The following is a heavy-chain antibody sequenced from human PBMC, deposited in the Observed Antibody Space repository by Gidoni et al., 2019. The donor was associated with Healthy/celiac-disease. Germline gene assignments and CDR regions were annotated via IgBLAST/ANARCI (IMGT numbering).Heavy chain of an antibody. D-gene: IGHD6-19*01. CDR3: ARLNPVAGGVDY. CDR2: IYYSGST. Sequence: QLQLQESGPGLVKPSETLSLTCTVSGGSISSSSYYWGWIRQPPGKGLVWIGSIYYSGSTYYNPSLKSRVTISVDTSKNQFSLKLSSVTAADTAVYYCARLNPVAGGVDYWGQGTLVTVSS. CDR1: GGSISSSSYY. J-gene: IGHJ4*02. V-gene: IGHV4-39*07.